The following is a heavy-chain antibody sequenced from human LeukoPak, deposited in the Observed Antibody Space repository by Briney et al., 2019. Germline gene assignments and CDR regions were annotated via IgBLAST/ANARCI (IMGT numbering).Heavy chain of an antibody. Sequence: SETLSLTCTVSGGSIGGYYWSWIRQSPGKGLEWIGYIYYSGSTNYNPSLKSRVTMSVDTSKNHFSLKVSSVTAADTAVYYCARAVVVAATDKWFDPWGQGTLVTVSS. CDR2: IYYSGST. J-gene: IGHJ5*02. V-gene: IGHV4-59*01. D-gene: IGHD2-15*01. CDR1: GGSIGGYY. CDR3: ARAVVVAATDKWFDP.